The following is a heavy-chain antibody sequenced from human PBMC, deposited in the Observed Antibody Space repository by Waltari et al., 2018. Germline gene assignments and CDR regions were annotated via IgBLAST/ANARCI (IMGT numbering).Heavy chain of an antibody. CDR3: VRRVGIAVAGTHFDY. CDR1: GYSFTSHW. CDR2: IYPGDSET. D-gene: IGHD6-19*01. J-gene: IGHJ4*02. V-gene: IGHV5-51*01. Sequence: EVQLVQSGAEVKKPGESLKISCKASGYSFTSHWIGWARQMPGKGLEWMGIIYPGDSETRYSPSFRGQATVSADRSISTAYLQWSRLEALDAAIYYCVRRVGIAVAGTHFDYWGQGTLVTVSS.